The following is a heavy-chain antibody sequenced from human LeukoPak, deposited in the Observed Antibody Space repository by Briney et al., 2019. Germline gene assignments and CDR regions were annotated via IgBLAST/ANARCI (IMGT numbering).Heavy chain of an antibody. Sequence: ASVKVSCKASGGTFSSYAISWVRQAPGQGLEWMGGIIPIFGTANYAQKSQGRVTITADESTSTAYMELSSLRSEDTAVYYCARGHIDTAMGPDAFDIWGQETMVTVSS. CDR3: ARGHIDTAMGPDAFDI. CDR1: GGTFSSYA. J-gene: IGHJ3*02. D-gene: IGHD5-18*01. CDR2: IIPIFGTA. V-gene: IGHV1-69*13.